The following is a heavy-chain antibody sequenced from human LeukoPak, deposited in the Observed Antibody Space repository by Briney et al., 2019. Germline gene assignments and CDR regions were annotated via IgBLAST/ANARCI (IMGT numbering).Heavy chain of an antibody. CDR2: IYYSGST. CDR3: ARDGRRYSSSWYYFDC. V-gene: IGHV4-31*03. D-gene: IGHD6-13*01. CDR1: GGSISSGGYY. Sequence: PSETLSLTCTVSGGSISSGGYYWSWIRQHPGKGLEWIGYIYYSGSTYYNPSLKGRVTISVDTSKNQFSLKLSSVTAADTAVYYCARDGRRYSSSWYYFDCWGQGTLVTVSS. J-gene: IGHJ4*02.